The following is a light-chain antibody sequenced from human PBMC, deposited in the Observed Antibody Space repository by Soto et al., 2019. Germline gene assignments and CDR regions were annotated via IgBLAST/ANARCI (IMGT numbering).Light chain of an antibody. CDR3: QQYDTVPYT. CDR1: QDISNH. V-gene: IGKV1-33*01. J-gene: IGKJ2*01. CDR2: DAS. Sequence: DIQMTQSPSSLSASVGDRVTITCQARQDISNHLNWYQQKPGKAPKLLIYDASNLETGVPSRFSGSRSRTDFTFTISSLQPEDIAAYYCQQYDTVPYTFGHGTKLAIK.